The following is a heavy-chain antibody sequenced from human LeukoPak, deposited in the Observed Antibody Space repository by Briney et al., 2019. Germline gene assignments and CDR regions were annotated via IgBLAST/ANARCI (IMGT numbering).Heavy chain of an antibody. CDR2: ISGSGGST. D-gene: IGHD3-16*02. Sequence: GGSLRLSCAASGFTFSRNSMNWVRQAPGKGLEWVSAISGSGGSTYYADSVKGRFTISRDNSKNTLYLQMNSLRAEDTAVYYCAKDQRVWGSYRFPDYYGMDVWGQGTTVTVSS. CDR1: GFTFSRNS. J-gene: IGHJ6*02. V-gene: IGHV3-23*01. CDR3: AKDQRVWGSYRFPDYYGMDV.